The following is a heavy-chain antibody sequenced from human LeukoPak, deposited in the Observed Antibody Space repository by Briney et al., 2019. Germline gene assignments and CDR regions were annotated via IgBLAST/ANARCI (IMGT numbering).Heavy chain of an antibody. CDR3: AKVDCSSTSCYAFDPYYYYGMDV. J-gene: IGHJ6*02. CDR2: ISGSGGST. CDR1: GSTFSSYA. V-gene: IGHV3-23*01. D-gene: IGHD2-2*01. Sequence: GGSLRLSCAASGSTFSSYAMSWVRQAPGKGLEWVSAISGSGGSTYYADSVKGRFTTSRDNSKNTLYLQMNSLRAEDTAVYYCAKVDCSSTSCYAFDPYYYYGMDVWGQGTTVTVSS.